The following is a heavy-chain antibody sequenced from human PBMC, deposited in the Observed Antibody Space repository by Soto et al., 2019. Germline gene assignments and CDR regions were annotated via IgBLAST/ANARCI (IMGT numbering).Heavy chain of an antibody. D-gene: IGHD2-2*01. Sequence: GGSLRLSCAASGFTFSDYYMSWIRQAPGKGLEWVSYISGSGSSIYYADSVKGRFTISRDNAKNSLYLQMSSLRAEDTAVYYCARDCVWAGSTNCPSADSGKGTLALVAS. V-gene: IGHV3-11*01. CDR3: ARDCVWAGSTNCPSAD. CDR1: GFTFSDYY. CDR2: ISGSGSSI. J-gene: IGHJ4*02.